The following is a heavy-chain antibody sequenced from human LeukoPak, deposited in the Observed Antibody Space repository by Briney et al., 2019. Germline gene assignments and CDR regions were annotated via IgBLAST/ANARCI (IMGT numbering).Heavy chain of an antibody. CDR1: GFTFSSYG. V-gene: IGHV3-33*01. D-gene: IGHD3-10*01. CDR2: IWYDGSNK. Sequence: GGSLRLSCAASGFTFSSYGMHWVRQAPGKGLEWVAVIWYDGSNKYYADSVKGRFTISRDNSKNMLYLQMNSLRAEDTAVYYCARDSTMVRGVIGPFDYWGQGTLVTVSS. J-gene: IGHJ4*02. CDR3: ARDSTMVRGVIGPFDY.